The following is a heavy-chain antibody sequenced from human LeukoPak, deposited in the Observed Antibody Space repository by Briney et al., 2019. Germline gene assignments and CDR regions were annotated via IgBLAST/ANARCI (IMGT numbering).Heavy chain of an antibody. CDR2: IYHSGST. J-gene: IGHJ4*02. Sequence: PSGTLSLTCAVSGGSISSSNWWSWVRQPPGKGLGWIGEIYHSGSTNYNPSLKSRVTISVDKSKNQFSLKLSSVTAADMAVYYCARARRNYYGSGSYLYYFDYWGQGTLVTVSS. V-gene: IGHV4-4*02. CDR1: GGSISSSNW. D-gene: IGHD3-10*01. CDR3: ARARRNYYGSGSYLYYFDY.